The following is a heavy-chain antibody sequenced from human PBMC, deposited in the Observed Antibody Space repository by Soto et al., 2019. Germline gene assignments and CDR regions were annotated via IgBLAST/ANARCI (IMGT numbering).Heavy chain of an antibody. D-gene: IGHD2-8*02. V-gene: IGHV4-39*07. CDR3: ARDKITGLFDY. CDR1: GGSISSSSYY. J-gene: IGHJ4*02. Sequence: SETLSLTCTVSGGSISSSSYYWTWLRQPPGTGLEWIGEINHSGSTNYNPSLKSRVTISVDTSKNQFSLKLTSVTVADTAVYYCARDKITGLFDYWGQGTLVTVSS. CDR2: INHSGST.